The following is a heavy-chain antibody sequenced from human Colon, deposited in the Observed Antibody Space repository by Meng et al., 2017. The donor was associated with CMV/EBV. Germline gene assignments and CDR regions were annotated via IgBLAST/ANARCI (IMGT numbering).Heavy chain of an antibody. J-gene: IGHJ5*02. CDR1: GFPFSSYW. D-gene: IGHD4-17*01. CDR2: TNSDGSST. CDR3: ARYEYADYVLDH. V-gene: IGHV3-74*01. Sequence: SCAASGFPFSSYWMHWVRRAPGKGLVWVSRTNSDGSSTVYADSVQGRFTISRDNAKNTLYLQMNSLRAEDTAVYYCARYEYADYVLDHWGQGTLVTVSS.